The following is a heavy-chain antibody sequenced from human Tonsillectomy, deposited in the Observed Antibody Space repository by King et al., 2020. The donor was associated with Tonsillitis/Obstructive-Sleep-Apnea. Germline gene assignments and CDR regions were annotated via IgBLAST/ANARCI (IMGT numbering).Heavy chain of an antibody. CDR1: GFTFSSYE. CDR3: ARGRDFWTGGY. D-gene: IGHD3/OR15-3a*01. CDR2: ISSSGNAI. V-gene: IGHV3-48*03. J-gene: IGHJ4*02. Sequence: QLVQSGGDLVQPGGSLRLSCAASGFTFSSYEMNWVRQAPGKGLEWVSYISSSGNAIYYADSVKGRFTISRDNAKNSLYLQMNSLRAEDTAVYYCARGRDFWTGGYWGQGTLVTVSS.